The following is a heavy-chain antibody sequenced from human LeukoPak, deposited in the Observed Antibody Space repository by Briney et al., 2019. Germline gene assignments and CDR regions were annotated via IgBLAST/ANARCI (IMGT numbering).Heavy chain of an antibody. V-gene: IGHV3-11*04. D-gene: IGHD3-22*01. Sequence: GGSLRLSCAASGFTFSDYYMSWIRQAPGKGLEWVSYISSGGSTIYYADSVKGRFTISRDNAKNSLYLQMNSLRAEDTAVYYCARDRGIYYDSSGYLDYWGQGTLVTVSS. CDR3: ARDRGIYYDSSGYLDY. CDR1: GFTFSDYY. J-gene: IGHJ4*02. CDR2: ISSGGSTI.